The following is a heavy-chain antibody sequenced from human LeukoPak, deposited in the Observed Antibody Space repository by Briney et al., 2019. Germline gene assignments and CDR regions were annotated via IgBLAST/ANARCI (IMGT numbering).Heavy chain of an antibody. D-gene: IGHD6-13*01. CDR3: ARLRGRLSSWYPIPYYMDV. CDR2: ISGSGGST. V-gene: IGHV3-23*01. CDR1: GFTFSSYA. Sequence: GGSLRLSRAASGFTFSSYAMSWVRQAPGKGLEWVSAISGSGGSTYYADSVKGRFTISRDNSKNTLYLQMNSLRAEDTAVYYCARLRGRLSSWYPIPYYMDVWGKGTTVTVSS. J-gene: IGHJ6*03.